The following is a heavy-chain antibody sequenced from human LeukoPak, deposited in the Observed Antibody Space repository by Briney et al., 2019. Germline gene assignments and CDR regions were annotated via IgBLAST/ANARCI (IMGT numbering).Heavy chain of an antibody. Sequence: SVKVSCKASGYTFTGYYMHWVRQAPGQGLEWMGRIIPIFGTANYAQKFQGRVTITTDESTSTAYMELSSLRSEDTAVYYCARDREQLNSFDYWGQGTLVTVSS. CDR3: ARDREQLNSFDY. CDR1: GYTFTGYY. J-gene: IGHJ4*02. D-gene: IGHD5-18*01. CDR2: IIPIFGTA. V-gene: IGHV1-69*05.